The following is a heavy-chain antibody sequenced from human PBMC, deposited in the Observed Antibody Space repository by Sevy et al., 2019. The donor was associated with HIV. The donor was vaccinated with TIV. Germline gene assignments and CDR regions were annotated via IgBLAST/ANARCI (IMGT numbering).Heavy chain of an antibody. CDR2: ISSDGSDD. CDR3: AKDKEDDYGDYYFDH. CDR1: GFIFSSYG. J-gene: IGHJ4*02. Sequence: GGCLRLSCSASGFIFSSYGMHWVRQTPGKGLEWVAIISSDGSDDLYAESVRGRFTISRDNSRNTLYLQMDSLRLEDAAIYYCAKDKEDDYGDYYFDHWGQGASVTVSS. D-gene: IGHD4-17*01. V-gene: IGHV3-30*18.